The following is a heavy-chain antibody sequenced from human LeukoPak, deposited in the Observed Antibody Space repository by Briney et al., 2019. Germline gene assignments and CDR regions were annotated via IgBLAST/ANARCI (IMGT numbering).Heavy chain of an antibody. CDR2: IGASGGST. CDR1: GFTFSSYA. D-gene: IGHD3-9*01. Sequence: RESRRLSCATSGFTFSSYAMSWVRQAPGKGLEWVSGIGASGGSTYYADSVKGRFTISRDNSKNTLYLQMNSLRTEDTAVYYCAKAEGYDILTGLDYWGQGTLVTVSS. V-gene: IGHV3-23*01. J-gene: IGHJ4*02. CDR3: AKAEGYDILTGLDY.